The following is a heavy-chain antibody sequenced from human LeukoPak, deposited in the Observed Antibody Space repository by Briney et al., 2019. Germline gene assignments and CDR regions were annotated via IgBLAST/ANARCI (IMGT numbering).Heavy chain of an antibody. J-gene: IGHJ3*02. V-gene: IGHV4-61*02. CDR2: INTSGIT. Sequence: SETLSLTCTVSGGSISSSSYYWGWIRQPAGKGLEWIGRINTSGITIYNPSLKSRVTMSVDTSKNQFSLRLSSVTAADTALYYCARDSPPHAFDIWGQGTMVTVSS. CDR3: ARDSPPHAFDI. CDR1: GGSISSSSYY.